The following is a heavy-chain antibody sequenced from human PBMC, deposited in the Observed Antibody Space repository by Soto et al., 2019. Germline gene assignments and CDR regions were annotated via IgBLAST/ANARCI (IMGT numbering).Heavy chain of an antibody. V-gene: IGHV1-2*02. Sequence: QEQLVQSGAEVKKPGASLKVSCKASGYTFTDYYIHWVRQAPGQGLEWVGWINPDSGGTNLAQRFQGRVTMTSDTSINTAYMELSSLRSEDTAVYYCARERKFDFWRKGLDVWGQGTTVTVSS. J-gene: IGHJ6*02. CDR3: ARERKFDFWRKGLDV. D-gene: IGHD3-3*01. CDR1: GYTFTDYY. CDR2: INPDSGGT.